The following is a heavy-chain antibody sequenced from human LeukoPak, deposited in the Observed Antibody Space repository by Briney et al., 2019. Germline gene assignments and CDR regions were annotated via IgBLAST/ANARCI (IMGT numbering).Heavy chain of an antibody. J-gene: IGHJ4*02. Sequence: GGSLRLSCAASGFTFSSYSMNWVRQAPGKGLEWVSSISSSSSYIYYADSVKGRFTISRDNAKNSLYLQMNSLRAEDTAVYYCARDVLAAAGAYYFDYWGQGTLVTVSS. V-gene: IGHV3-21*01. CDR2: ISSSSSYI. CDR1: GFTFSSYS. D-gene: IGHD6-13*01. CDR3: ARDVLAAAGAYYFDY.